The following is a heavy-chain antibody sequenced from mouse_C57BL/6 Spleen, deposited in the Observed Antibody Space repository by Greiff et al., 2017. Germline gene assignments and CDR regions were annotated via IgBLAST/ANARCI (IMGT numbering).Heavy chain of an antibody. CDR2: INPSNGGT. V-gene: IGHV1-53*01. Sequence: QVQLQQSGTELVKPGASVKLSCKASGYTFTSYWMHWVKQRPGQGLEWIGNINPSNGGTNYNAKFKSKATLTADKSSSTAYMQLSSLTSGDSAVYYCASGGCDWFAYWGQGTLVTVSA. J-gene: IGHJ3*01. CDR3: ASGGCDWFAY. CDR1: GYTFTSYW.